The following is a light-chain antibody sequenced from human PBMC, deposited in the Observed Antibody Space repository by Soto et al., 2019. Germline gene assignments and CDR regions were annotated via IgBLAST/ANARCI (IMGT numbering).Light chain of an antibody. CDR3: QQYGSTPYT. J-gene: IGKJ2*01. V-gene: IGKV3-20*01. CDR1: QSVSSIY. CDR2: GAS. Sequence: EIVLTQSPGTLSLSPGERATLSCRASQSVSSIYLAWYQQEPGQAPRLLIYGASSRATGIPDRFSGSGSGTDFSLTISRLEPEDFAVYYCQQYGSTPYTFGQGTKLEIK.